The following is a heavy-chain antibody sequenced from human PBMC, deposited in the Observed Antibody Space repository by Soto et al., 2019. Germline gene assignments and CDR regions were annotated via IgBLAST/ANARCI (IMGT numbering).Heavy chain of an antibody. D-gene: IGHD3-10*01. J-gene: IGHJ6*02. CDR2: INHSRST. V-gene: IGHV4-34*01. Sequence: SETLSLTCAVYGGSFSGYYWSWIRQPPGKGLEWIGEINHSRSTNYNPSLKSRVTISVDTSKNQFSLKLSSVTAADTAVYYCARGPWAGPYYYYYYYGMDVWGQGTTVTVSS. CDR3: ARGPWAGPYYYYYYYGMDV. CDR1: GGSFSGYY.